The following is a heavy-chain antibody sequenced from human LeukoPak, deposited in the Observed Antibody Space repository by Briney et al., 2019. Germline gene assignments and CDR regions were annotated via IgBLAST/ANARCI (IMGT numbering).Heavy chain of an antibody. Sequence: GGSLRLSCAASGFTFSTFAMSWVRQAPGKGLEWVSAISGSGARTYYADSVKGRFTISRENPKNTLYLQMNSLRAEDTAVYYCARGSGYSSSWNDYWGQGTLVTVSS. J-gene: IGHJ4*02. D-gene: IGHD6-13*01. CDR1: GFTFSTFA. CDR3: ARGSGYSSSWNDY. CDR2: ISGSGART. V-gene: IGHV3-23*01.